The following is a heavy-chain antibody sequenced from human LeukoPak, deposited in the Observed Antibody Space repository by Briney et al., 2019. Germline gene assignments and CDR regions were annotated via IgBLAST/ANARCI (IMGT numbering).Heavy chain of an antibody. Sequence: PSETLSLTCTVSGGSISSHYWSWIRQPAGKGLEWIGRIYTSGSTNYNPSLKSRVTMSVDTSKNQFSLKLSSVTAADTAVYYCARDSSYDFWSGYASGEYYYMDVWGKGTTVTVSS. D-gene: IGHD3-3*01. CDR2: IYTSGST. J-gene: IGHJ6*03. V-gene: IGHV4-4*07. CDR1: GGSISSHY. CDR3: ARDSSYDFWSGYASGEYYYMDV.